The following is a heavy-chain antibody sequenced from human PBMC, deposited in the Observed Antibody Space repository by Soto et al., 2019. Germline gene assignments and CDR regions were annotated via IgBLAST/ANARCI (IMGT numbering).Heavy chain of an antibody. V-gene: IGHV2-5*02. Sequence: QITLKESGPTLVKPTQTLTLTCTFSGFSLSTNGVGVGWIRQPPVKALEWLALIYWDDDERYSPSLKSRLTITKDTSKNQVVLTMTNMDPVDTATYYCAHRASGINEGIFDYWGQGTLVTVSS. J-gene: IGHJ4*02. CDR2: IYWDDDE. D-gene: IGHD1-26*01. CDR1: GFSLSTNGVG. CDR3: AHRASGINEGIFDY.